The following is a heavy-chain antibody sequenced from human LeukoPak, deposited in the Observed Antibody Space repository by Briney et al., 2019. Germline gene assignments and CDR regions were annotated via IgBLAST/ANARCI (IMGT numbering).Heavy chain of an antibody. CDR3: ARGYGDYGYFQH. D-gene: IGHD4-17*01. J-gene: IGHJ1*01. CDR2: IYPNGNT. Sequence: GGSLRLPCAASGFTVSSNYMNWVRQAPGKGLEWVSMIYPNGNTFYTDSVKGRFTISRDNSKNTLDLQMNSLRAEDTAVYYCARGYGDYGYFQHWGQGTLVTVAS. V-gene: IGHV3-66*01. CDR1: GFTVSSNY.